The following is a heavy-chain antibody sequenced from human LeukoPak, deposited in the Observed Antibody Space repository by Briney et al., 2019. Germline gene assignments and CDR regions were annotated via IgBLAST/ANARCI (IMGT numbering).Heavy chain of an antibody. D-gene: IGHD4-23*01. J-gene: IGHJ2*01. CDR2: IYYTGSA. CDR1: GGSISTYY. CDR3: ARGGYGGNFYWYFDL. V-gene: IGHV4-59*12. Sequence: PSETLSLTCTVSGGSISTYYWSWIRQPPGKGLEWIGCIYYTGSANYNPSLKSRGTISVDTSKNQFSLKLTSVTAADTAVYYCARGGYGGNFYWYFDLWGRGTLVTVSS.